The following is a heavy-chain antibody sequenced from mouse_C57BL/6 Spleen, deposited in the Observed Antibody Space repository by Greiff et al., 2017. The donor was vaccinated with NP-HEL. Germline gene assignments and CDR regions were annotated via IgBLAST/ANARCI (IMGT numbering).Heavy chain of an antibody. Sequence: QVQLKESGAELVRPGASVTLSCKASGYTFTDYEMHWVKQTPVHGLEWIGAIDPETGGTAYNQKFKGKAILTADKSSSTAYMELRSLTSEDSAVYYCTRSLTTVPTWFAYWGQGTLVTVSA. CDR2: IDPETGGT. CDR1: GYTFTDYE. J-gene: IGHJ3*01. CDR3: TRSLTTVPTWFAY. V-gene: IGHV1-15*01. D-gene: IGHD1-1*01.